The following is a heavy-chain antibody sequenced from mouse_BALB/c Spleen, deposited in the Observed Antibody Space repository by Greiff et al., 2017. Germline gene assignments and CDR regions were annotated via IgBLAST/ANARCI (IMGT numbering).Heavy chain of an antibody. CDR1: GYSITSDYA. Sequence: DVHLVESGPGLVKPSQSLSLTCTVTGYSITSDYAWNWIRQFPGNKLEWMGYISYSGSTSYNPSLKSRISITRDTSKNQFFLQLNSVTTEDTATYYCARVDGRGAMDYWGQGTSVTVAS. CDR2: ISYSGST. CDR3: ARVDGRGAMDY. D-gene: IGHD1-1*02. V-gene: IGHV3-2*02. J-gene: IGHJ4*01.